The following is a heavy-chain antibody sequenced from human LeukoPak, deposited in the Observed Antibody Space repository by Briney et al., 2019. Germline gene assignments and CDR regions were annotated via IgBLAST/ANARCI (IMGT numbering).Heavy chain of an antibody. CDR1: GGTISSYY. J-gene: IGHJ4*02. Sequence: SESLSLTCTVSGGTISSYYWSWIRQPPGKGLEWIGYIYYSGSTNYNPSLKSRVTISVDTSKNQFSLQLSSVTAADTAVYYCARGGGSGWYFLDYWGQGTLVTVSS. CDR3: ARGGGSGWYFLDY. D-gene: IGHD6-19*01. CDR2: IYYSGST. V-gene: IGHV4-59*01.